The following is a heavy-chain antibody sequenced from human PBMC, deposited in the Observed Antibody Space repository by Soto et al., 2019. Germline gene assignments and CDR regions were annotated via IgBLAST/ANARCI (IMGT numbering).Heavy chain of an antibody. J-gene: IGHJ4*02. V-gene: IGHV3-23*01. CDR1: GDTFNSYA. CDR2: ISGSGGST. CDR3: APTAMAQT. D-gene: IGHD5-18*01. Sequence: GSPRLSCASSGDTFNSYAMGWVRQAPGKGLEWVSAISGSGGSTYYADSVKGRFTISRDNSKNTLYLQMNSLRAEDTGVYYCAPTAMAQTWGQGTLVTVSS.